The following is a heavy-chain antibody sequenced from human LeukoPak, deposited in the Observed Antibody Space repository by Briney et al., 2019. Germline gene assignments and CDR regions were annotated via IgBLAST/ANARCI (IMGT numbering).Heavy chain of an antibody. V-gene: IGHV4-61*02. J-gene: IGHJ5*02. CDR2: IYTSGST. CDR1: GGPISSGSYY. D-gene: IGHD3-9*01. Sequence: SETLSLTCTVSGGPISSGSYYWSWMRQPAGKGLEWIGRIYTSGSTNYNPSLKSRVTISVDTSKNQFSLKLSSVTAADTAVYYCAREAIRWFDPWGQGTLVTVSS. CDR3: AREAIRWFDP.